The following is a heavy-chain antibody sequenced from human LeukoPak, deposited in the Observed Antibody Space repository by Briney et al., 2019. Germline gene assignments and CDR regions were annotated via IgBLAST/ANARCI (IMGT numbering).Heavy chain of an antibody. J-gene: IGHJ4*02. V-gene: IGHV3-74*01. Sequence: PGGSLRLSCAASGFTFSSYWMRWVRQAPGKGLVWVSRINSDGSSTSYADSVKGRFTISRDNAKNTLYLQMNSLRAEDTAVYYCARGIQLWTNYFDYWGQGTLVTVSS. CDR3: ARGIQLWTNYFDY. CDR1: GFTFSSYW. CDR2: INSDGSST. D-gene: IGHD5-18*01.